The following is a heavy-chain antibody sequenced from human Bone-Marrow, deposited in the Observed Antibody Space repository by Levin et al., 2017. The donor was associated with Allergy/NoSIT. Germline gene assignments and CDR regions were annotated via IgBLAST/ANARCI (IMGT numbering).Heavy chain of an antibody. CDR3: ARMSPRTIVVVPVDMGPFGAFDI. CDR1: GDSISNFF. D-gene: IGHD2-2*01. Sequence: PSETLSLTCSVSGDSISNFFWSWIRQSPGKGLEWIGYLSNSGNTNSNPSLKSRVTISVDTSKNQFSLTLTSVTAADTAVYYCARMSPRTIVVVPVDMGPFGAFDIWGQGTLVAVSS. V-gene: IGHV4-59*01. CDR2: LSNSGNT. J-gene: IGHJ3*02.